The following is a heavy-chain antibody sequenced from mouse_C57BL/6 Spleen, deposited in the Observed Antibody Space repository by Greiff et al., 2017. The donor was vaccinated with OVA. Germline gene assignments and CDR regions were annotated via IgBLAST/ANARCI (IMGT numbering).Heavy chain of an antibody. D-gene: IGHD3-2*02. J-gene: IGHJ3*01. CDR2: ISYSGST. CDR1: GYSITSGYD. V-gene: IGHV3-1*01. Sequence: VQLQQSGPGMVKPSQSLSLTCTVTGYSITSGYDWHWIRHFPGNKLEWMGYISYSGSTNYNPSLKSRISITHDTSKNHFFLKLNSVTTEDTATYYCASDSSGTWFAYWGQGTLVTVSA. CDR3: ASDSSGTWFAY.